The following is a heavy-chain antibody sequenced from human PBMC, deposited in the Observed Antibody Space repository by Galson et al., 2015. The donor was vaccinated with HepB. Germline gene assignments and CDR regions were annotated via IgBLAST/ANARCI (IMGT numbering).Heavy chain of an antibody. CDR2: IYPGDSDT. J-gene: IGHJ2*01. V-gene: IGHV5-51*01. D-gene: IGHD6-13*01. CDR1: GYSFISYW. Sequence: SGAEVKKPGESLKISCKGSGYSFISYWIGWVRQMPGKGLEWMGIIYPGDSDTRYSPSFQGQVTISADKSISTAYLQWSSLKASDTAMYYCARRKQQLVRFGRYFDLWGRGTLVTVSS. CDR3: ARRKQQLVRFGRYFDL.